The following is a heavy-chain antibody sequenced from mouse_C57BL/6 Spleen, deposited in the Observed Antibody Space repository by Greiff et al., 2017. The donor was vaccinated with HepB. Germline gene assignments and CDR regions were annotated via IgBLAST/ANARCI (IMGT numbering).Heavy chain of an antibody. Sequence: QVQLQQPGAELVKPGASVKLSCKASGYTFTSYWMHWVKQRPGQGLEWIGMIHPNSGSTNYNEKFKSKATLTVDKSSSTAYMQLSSLTSEDSAVYYCAREGYYDYDVGAWFAYWGQGTLVTVSA. CDR2: IHPNSGST. V-gene: IGHV1-64*01. CDR3: AREGYYDYDVGAWFAY. CDR1: GYTFTSYW. J-gene: IGHJ3*01. D-gene: IGHD2-4*01.